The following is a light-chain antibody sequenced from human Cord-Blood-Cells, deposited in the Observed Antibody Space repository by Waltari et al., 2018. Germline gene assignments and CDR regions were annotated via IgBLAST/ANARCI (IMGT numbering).Light chain of an antibody. CDR3: QQYDNLPYS. CDR1: QEISNY. J-gene: IGKJ2*03. Sequence: DIHMTQCPSSMSASVGDRVTITCQASQEISNYLNWYQQKPGKAPKLLIYDASNLDSGVPSRFSGSGSGTDVTFTISSLQPEDIATYYCQQYDNLPYSFGQGTKLEIK. V-gene: IGKV1-33*01. CDR2: DAS.